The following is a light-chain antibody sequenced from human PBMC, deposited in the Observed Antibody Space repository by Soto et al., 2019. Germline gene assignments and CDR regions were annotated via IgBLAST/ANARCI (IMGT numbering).Light chain of an antibody. Sequence: DIQMTQSPSSLSASVGDTVTLICRASQDISNYLNWFQQKPGKAPKLLIYAASTLRSGVPSRFSGGESGTEFTLTISSLQPEYFATYFCLQSYNFPFTFGPGTRVDMK. CDR2: AAS. CDR1: QDISNY. V-gene: IGKV1-39*01. J-gene: IGKJ3*01. CDR3: LQSYNFPFT.